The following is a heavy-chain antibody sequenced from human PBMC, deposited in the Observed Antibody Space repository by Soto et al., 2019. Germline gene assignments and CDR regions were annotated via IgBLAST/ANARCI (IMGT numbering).Heavy chain of an antibody. CDR3: ATNHSDYRQAYWYFDL. CDR2: IIPIFGTA. Sequence: QVQLVQSGAEVKKPGSSVKVSCKASGGTFSSYAISWVRQAPGQGLEWMGGIIPIFGTANYAQKFQGRVTITADESTSTAYMELSSLRSEDTAVYYCATNHSDYRQAYWYFDLWGRGTLVTVSS. CDR1: GGTFSSYA. J-gene: IGHJ2*01. V-gene: IGHV1-69*12. D-gene: IGHD4-4*01.